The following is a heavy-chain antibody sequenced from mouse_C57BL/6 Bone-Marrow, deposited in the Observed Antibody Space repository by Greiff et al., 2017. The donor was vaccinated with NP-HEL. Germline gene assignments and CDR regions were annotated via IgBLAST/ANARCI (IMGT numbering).Heavy chain of an antibody. CDR2: IWRGGST. D-gene: IGHD1-1*01. CDR3: ANNYGSSPAWFAY. J-gene: IGHJ3*01. Sequence: QVQLQQSGPGLVQPSQSLSITCTVSGFSLTSYGVHWVRQSPGKGLEWLGVIWRGGSTDYNAAFMSRLSITKDNSKSQVFFKMNRLQADDAAIYYCANNYGSSPAWFAYWGQGTLVTVSA. V-gene: IGHV2-5*01. CDR1: GFSLTSYG.